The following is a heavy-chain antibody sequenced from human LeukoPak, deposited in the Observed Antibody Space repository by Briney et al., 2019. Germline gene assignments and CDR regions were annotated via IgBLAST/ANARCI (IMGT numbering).Heavy chain of an antibody. CDR1: GFTFTSYA. D-gene: IGHD5-24*01. Sequence: GGSLRLSCAASGFTFTSYAMTWVRQAPGKGLEWVSAITGSGGSTYYADSVKGRFAISRDNSKNTLYLQMNSLIAEDTAVYYCAKSGYNRFDYWGQGTRVTVSS. V-gene: IGHV3-23*01. CDR3: AKSGYNRFDY. J-gene: IGHJ4*02. CDR2: ITGSGGST.